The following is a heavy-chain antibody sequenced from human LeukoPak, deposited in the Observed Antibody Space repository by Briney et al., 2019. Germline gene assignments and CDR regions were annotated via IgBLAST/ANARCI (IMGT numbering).Heavy chain of an antibody. CDR3: ARVNGLRYIDY. CDR2: IKQDGSEK. V-gene: IGHV3-7*03. CDR1: GFIFSHYG. D-gene: IGHD1-1*01. J-gene: IGHJ4*02. Sequence: GGSLRLSCAASGFIFSHYGMHWVRQAPGKGLEWVANIKQDGSEKYYVDSVKGRFTISRDNAKNSLYLQMNSLRAEDTAVYYCARVNGLRYIDYWGQGTLVTVSS.